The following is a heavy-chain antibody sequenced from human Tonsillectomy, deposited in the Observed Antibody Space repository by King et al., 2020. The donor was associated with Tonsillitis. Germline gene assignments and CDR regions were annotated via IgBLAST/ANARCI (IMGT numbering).Heavy chain of an antibody. J-gene: IGHJ6*02. CDR1: GYTLIKLP. Sequence: VQLVQSGAEVKKPGASVKVSCKVSGYTLIKLPMHWVRQAPGKGLEWMGSFDPEDYETIYAQKLQGRVTMTEDTSADTAYMELSSLRSEDTAVYYCATVSWNLLYSYYGLDVWGQGTTVTVSS. CDR3: ATVSWNLLYSYYGLDV. D-gene: IGHD1-1*01. CDR2: FDPEDYET. V-gene: IGHV1-24*01.